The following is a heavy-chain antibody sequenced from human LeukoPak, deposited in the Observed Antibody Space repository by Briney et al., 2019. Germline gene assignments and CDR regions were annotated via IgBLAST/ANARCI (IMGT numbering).Heavy chain of an antibody. D-gene: IGHD2-15*01. CDR1: VYTFTIYG. J-gene: IGHJ4*02. Sequence: ASVNVSFKSSVYTFTIYGISWVRQAPGQGLEWMGWISAYNGNTNYAQKLQGRVTMTTDTSTSTAYMELRSLRSDDTAVYYCASSGYCSGGSCLREFDYWGQGTLVTVSS. CDR2: ISAYNGNT. V-gene: IGHV1-18*01. CDR3: ASSGYCSGGSCLREFDY.